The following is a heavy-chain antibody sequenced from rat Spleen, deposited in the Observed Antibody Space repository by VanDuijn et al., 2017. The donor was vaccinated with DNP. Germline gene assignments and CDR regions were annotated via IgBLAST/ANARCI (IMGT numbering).Heavy chain of an antibody. CDR1: GFTFSDYN. Sequence: EVQLVESGGGLVQPGRSLKLSCAASGFTFSDYNMAWVRQAPKKGLEWVATIVLDGSNTYSGDSMKGRFTISRDNAASILYLQMDILRSEDTATYYCAKHWYGGFDYWGQGVMVTISP. J-gene: IGHJ2*01. CDR2: IVLDGSNT. CDR3: AKHWYGGFDY. D-gene: IGHD1-11*01. V-gene: IGHV5-7*01.